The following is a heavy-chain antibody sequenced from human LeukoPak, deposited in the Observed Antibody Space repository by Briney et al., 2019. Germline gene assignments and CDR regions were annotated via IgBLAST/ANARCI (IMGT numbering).Heavy chain of an antibody. D-gene: IGHD6-19*01. CDR1: GGSISSSSYY. J-gene: IGHJ4*02. CDR2: IYYSGST. CDR3: ARSVAGIDY. Sequence: SETLSLTCTVSGGSISSSSYYWGWIRQPPGKGLEWIGSIYYSGSTYYNSSLKSRVTISVDTSKNQFSLKLSSVTAADTAVYYCARSVAGIDYWGQGTLVTVSS. V-gene: IGHV4-39*01.